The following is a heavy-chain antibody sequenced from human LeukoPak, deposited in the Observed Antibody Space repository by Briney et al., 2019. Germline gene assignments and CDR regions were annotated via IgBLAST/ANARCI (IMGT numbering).Heavy chain of an antibody. CDR3: ATDAGSVFDYDSSGYYPPYNWFDP. CDR2: INPNSGGT. V-gene: IGHV1-2*02. J-gene: IGHJ5*02. Sequence: GASVKVSCKASGYTFTGYYMHWVRQAPGQGLEWMGWINPNSGGTNYAQKFQGRVTMTRDTSISTAYMGLSRLRSDDTAVYYCATDAGSVFDYDSSGYYPPYNWFDPWGRGTLVTVSS. CDR1: GYTFTGYY. D-gene: IGHD3-22*01.